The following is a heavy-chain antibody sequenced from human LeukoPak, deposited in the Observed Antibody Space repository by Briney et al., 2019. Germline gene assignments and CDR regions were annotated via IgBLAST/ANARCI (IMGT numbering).Heavy chain of an antibody. Sequence: GASVKVSCKASGYTYTGYYMHWVRQAPGQGLEWMGWINPNSGGTNYAQKFQGRVTMTRDTSISTAYMELSRLRSDDTAVYYCARVNSPSIAAAGPSWYDYWGQGTLVTVSS. CDR2: INPNSGGT. CDR1: GYTYTGYY. V-gene: IGHV1-2*02. J-gene: IGHJ4*02. D-gene: IGHD6-13*01. CDR3: ARVNSPSIAAAGPSWYDY.